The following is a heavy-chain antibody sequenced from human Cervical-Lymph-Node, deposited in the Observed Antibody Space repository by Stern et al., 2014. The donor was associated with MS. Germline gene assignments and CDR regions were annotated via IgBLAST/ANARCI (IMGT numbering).Heavy chain of an antibody. CDR1: GGSMISKF. Sequence: QVQLQESGPGLVKPSETVSLTCTVSGGSMISKFWNWIRQPPGKGLEWIGYVHSDGSTNYNPSLKSRVIISVDTSTNQFSLSLTSVTAADTAMYYCARVTGRGTRQNWFDSWGQGTRVTVSS. V-gene: IGHV4-59*01. CDR2: VHSDGST. D-gene: IGHD1-26*01. J-gene: IGHJ5*01. CDR3: ARVTGRGTRQNWFDS.